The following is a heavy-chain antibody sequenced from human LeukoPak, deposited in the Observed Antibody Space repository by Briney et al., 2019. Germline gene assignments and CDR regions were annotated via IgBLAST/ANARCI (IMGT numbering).Heavy chain of an antibody. D-gene: IGHD1-1*01. CDR1: GYNFPVFG. J-gene: IGHJ4*02. CDR3: ARETSGGDRQPTGYFDY. Sequence: GASVKVSCKTSGYNFPVFGISWVRQAPGQGLEWMGWISGYNGRTIYAQAVQDRVTMTTDTSTRTVYMELRSLKPNDTAVYYCARETSGGDRQPTGYFDYWGQGSLVIVSS. V-gene: IGHV1-18*01. CDR2: ISGYNGRT.